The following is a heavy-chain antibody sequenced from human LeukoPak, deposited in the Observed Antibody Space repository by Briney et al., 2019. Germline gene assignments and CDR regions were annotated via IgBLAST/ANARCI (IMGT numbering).Heavy chain of an antibody. CDR3: AKARLAVADYYYGMDV. D-gene: IGHD6-19*01. V-gene: IGHV3-23*01. CDR2: ISGSGGST. J-gene: IGHJ6*02. CDR1: GFTFSSYA. Sequence: GGSLRLSCAASGFTFSSYAMSWIRQAPGKGLEWVSAISGSGGSTYYADSVKGRFTISRDNSRNTLYLQMNSLRAEDTAVYYCAKARLAVADYYYGMDVWGQGTTVTVSS.